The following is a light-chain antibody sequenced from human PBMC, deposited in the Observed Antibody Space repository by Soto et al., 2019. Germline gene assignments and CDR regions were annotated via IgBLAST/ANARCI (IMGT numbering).Light chain of an antibody. CDR1: QSISSW. V-gene: IGKV1-5*01. CDR2: DAS. J-gene: IGKJ1*01. Sequence: DIQMTQSPSTLSASVVDRVTITCRASQSISSWLAWYQQKPGKAPKLLIYDASSLESGVPSRFSGSGSGTEFTHTISSLQPDDFATYYCQQYSSYPTFGQGTKVDIK. CDR3: QQYSSYPT.